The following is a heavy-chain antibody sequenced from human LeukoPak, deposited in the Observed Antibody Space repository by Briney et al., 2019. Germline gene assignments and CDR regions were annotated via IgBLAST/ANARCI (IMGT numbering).Heavy chain of an antibody. CDR1: GGSISCYY. Sequence: PSETLSLTCTVSGGSISCYYWRWIRQPPGKGLEWIGYIYYSGSTNYNPSLKSRVTISVDTSKNQFSLKLSSVTAADTAVYYCARGIKTDARDGYHVWGQGTLVTVSS. D-gene: IGHD5-24*01. CDR2: IYYSGST. V-gene: IGHV4-59*01. CDR3: ARGIKTDARDGYHV. J-gene: IGHJ4*02.